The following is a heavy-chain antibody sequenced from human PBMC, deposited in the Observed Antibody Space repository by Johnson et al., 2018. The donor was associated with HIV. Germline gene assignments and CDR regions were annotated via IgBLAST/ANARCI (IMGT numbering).Heavy chain of an antibody. CDR2: ISYDGSNK. D-gene: IGHD6-6*01. J-gene: IGHJ3*02. CDR1: GLTFSSYA. CDR3: ARVSSIAALWDAFEI. V-gene: IGHV3-30*04. Sequence: QVQLVESGGGVVQPGRSLRLSCASSGLTFSSYAMHWVRQAPGKGLLWVAVISYDGSNKYYADSVKGRFTISRDNSKNTLYLQMNSLRAEDTAVYYCARVSSIAALWDAFEIWGQGTMVTVSS.